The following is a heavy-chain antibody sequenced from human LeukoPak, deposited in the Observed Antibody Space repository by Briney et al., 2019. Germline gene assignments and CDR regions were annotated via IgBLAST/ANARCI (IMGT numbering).Heavy chain of an antibody. J-gene: IGHJ3*02. CDR2: IYYSGST. D-gene: IGHD3-9*01. CDR1: GGSISSGGYY. CDR3: ARVGSDILTGYGAFDI. V-gene: IGHV4-31*03. Sequence: SETLSLTCTVSGGSISSGGYYWSWLRQHPGKGLEWIGYIYYSGSTYYNPSLKSRVTISVDTSKNQFSLKLSSVTAADTAVYYCARVGSDILTGYGAFDIWGQGTMVTVSS.